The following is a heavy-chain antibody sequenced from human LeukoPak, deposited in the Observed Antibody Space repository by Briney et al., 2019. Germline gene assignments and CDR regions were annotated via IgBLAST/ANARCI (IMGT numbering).Heavy chain of an antibody. J-gene: IGHJ2*01. CDR2: ISYDGGHK. V-gene: IGHV3-30*04. Sequence: GGSLRLSCAASGFTFSSYAIHCVRQAPGKGLEWVAGISYDGGHKNYADSVKGRFTISRDNSRNTLYLQMNSLKAQDTALYYFAREEASTGGVCGLWG. D-gene: IGHD3-16*01. CDR3: AREEASTGGVCGL. CDR1: GFTFSSYA.